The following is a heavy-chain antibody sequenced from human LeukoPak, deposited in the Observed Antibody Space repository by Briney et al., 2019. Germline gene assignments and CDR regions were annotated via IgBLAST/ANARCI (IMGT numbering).Heavy chain of an antibody. CDR2: ISGSGGST. J-gene: IGHJ6*03. Sequence: PGGSLRLSCAASGFTFSSYAMSWVRQAPGKGLEWVSAISGSGGSTYYADSVKGRFTISRDNSKNTLYLQMNSLRAEDTAVYYCVVTAISYYYYMDVWGKGTTVTVSS. CDR1: GFTFSSYA. V-gene: IGHV3-23*01. CDR3: VVTAISYYYYMDV. D-gene: IGHD2-21*02.